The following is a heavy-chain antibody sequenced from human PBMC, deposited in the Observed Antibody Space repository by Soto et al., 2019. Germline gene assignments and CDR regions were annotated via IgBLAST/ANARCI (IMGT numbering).Heavy chain of an antibody. CDR2: IYYGAST. J-gene: IGHJ4*02. CDR1: GGSISSGNYY. CDR3: ERRLGTAGSFES. D-gene: IGHD7-27*01. V-gene: IGHV4-31*03. Sequence: SETLSLTCSVSGGSISSGNYYWSWIRQHPGKGLEWIGYIYYGASTYYNPSLKSRVTISIDTSKNLSSLKLSSVTAADTAMYYCERRLGTAGSFESWGLGTLVTVSS.